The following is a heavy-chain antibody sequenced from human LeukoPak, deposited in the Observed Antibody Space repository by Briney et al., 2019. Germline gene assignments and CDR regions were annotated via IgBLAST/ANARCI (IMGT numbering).Heavy chain of an antibody. CDR3: ARPPWGSYHSSGHDAFDI. CDR1: GVTFSSYW. CDR2: INSDGSSP. J-gene: IGHJ3*02. Sequence: GGSLRLSCGAWGVTFSSYWMHVVRQAPGKGRVWVSRINSDGSSPSYADYVRCRFTISRDNAKHTLYLQMNSLRAEETAVYYCARPPWGSYHSSGHDAFDIWGQGTMVTVSS. D-gene: IGHD3-22*01. V-gene: IGHV3-74*01.